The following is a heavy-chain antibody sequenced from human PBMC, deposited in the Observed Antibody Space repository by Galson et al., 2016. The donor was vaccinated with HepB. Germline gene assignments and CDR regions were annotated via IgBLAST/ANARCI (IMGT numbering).Heavy chain of an antibody. Sequence: SLRLSCEASGFTFDDYAMHWVRQAPGQGLEWVCLISWDGGSTYYADSVKGRFTISRDKSKNTLYLQMNSLRAEDTALYYCAKDIQRDSSSWYGGIYGMDVWGQGTTVTVAS. D-gene: IGHD6-13*01. CDR1: GFTFDDYA. J-gene: IGHJ6*02. V-gene: IGHV3-43D*03. CDR2: ISWDGGST. CDR3: AKDIQRDSSSWYGGIYGMDV.